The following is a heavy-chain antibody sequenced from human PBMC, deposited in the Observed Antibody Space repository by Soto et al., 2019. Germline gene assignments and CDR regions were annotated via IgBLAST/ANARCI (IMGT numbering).Heavy chain of an antibody. CDR1: GYTFTSYA. J-gene: IGHJ3*02. CDR3: ARVGVTMVRGVINRAFDI. V-gene: IGHV1-3*01. Sequence: ASVKVSCKASGYTFTSYAMHWVRQAPGQRLEWMGWINAGNGNTKYSQKFQGRVTITRDTSASTAYMELSSLRSEDTAVYYCARVGVTMVRGVINRAFDIWGQGTMVTVSS. CDR2: INAGNGNT. D-gene: IGHD3-10*01.